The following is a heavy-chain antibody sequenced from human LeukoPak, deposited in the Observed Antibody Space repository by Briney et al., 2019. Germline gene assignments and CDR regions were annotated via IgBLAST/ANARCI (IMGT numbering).Heavy chain of an antibody. V-gene: IGHV3-23*01. CDR1: GFTFSSYW. CDR3: AKDFTYFYDSSGRPYGMDV. D-gene: IGHD3-22*01. J-gene: IGHJ6*02. Sequence: PGGSLRLSCAASGFTFSSYWMHWVRQAPGKGLVWVSAISCGGGSTYYADSVKGRFTISRDTSKNTLYLQMNSLRPEDTAVYYCAKDFTYFYDSSGRPYGMDVWGQGTTVTVSS. CDR2: ISCGGGST.